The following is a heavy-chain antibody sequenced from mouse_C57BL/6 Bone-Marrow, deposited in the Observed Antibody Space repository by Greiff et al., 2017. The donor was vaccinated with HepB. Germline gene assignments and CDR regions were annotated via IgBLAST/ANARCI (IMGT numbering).Heavy chain of an antibody. V-gene: IGHV1-55*01. CDR3: ARRTAQATAMDY. Sequence: QVQLQQPGAELVKPGASVKMSCKASGYTFTSYWITWVKQRPGQGLEWIGDIYPGSGSTNYNEKFKSKATLTVDTSSSTAYMQLSSLISEDSAVYYCARRTAQATAMDYWGQGTSVTVSS. J-gene: IGHJ4*01. CDR1: GYTFTSYW. D-gene: IGHD3-2*02. CDR2: IYPGSGST.